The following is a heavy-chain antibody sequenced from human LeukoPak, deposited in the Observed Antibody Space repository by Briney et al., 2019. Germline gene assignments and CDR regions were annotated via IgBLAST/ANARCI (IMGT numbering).Heavy chain of an antibody. CDR2: ISGSGSGGST. D-gene: IGHD3-22*01. J-gene: IGHJ4*02. Sequence: GGSLRLSCAASGFTFRTYAMSWLRQAPGKGLEWVSAISGSGSGGSTYYADSVKGRFTISRDNSKNTLYLQMNSLRAEDTALYYCAKASSGYYIVDHWGQGTLVSVST. CDR3: AKASSGYYIVDH. V-gene: IGHV3-23*01. CDR1: GFTFRTYA.